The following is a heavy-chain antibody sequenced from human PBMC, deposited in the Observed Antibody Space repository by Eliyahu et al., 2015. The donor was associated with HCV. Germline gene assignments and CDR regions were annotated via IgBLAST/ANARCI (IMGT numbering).Heavy chain of an antibody. Sequence: QVTLKESGPVLVKPTETLTLTCTVXGFSLRMTTMGVSWIRQPPGKALEWLAHIFSNDEKSYNTSLKSRLTISKDTSKSQVVLTMTNMDPVDTATYYCARRYSGSYEDYFDFWGQGTLVTVSS. D-gene: IGHD1-26*01. V-gene: IGHV2-26*01. CDR3: ARRYSGSYEDYFDF. CDR2: IFSNDEK. CDR1: GFSLRMTTMG. J-gene: IGHJ4*02.